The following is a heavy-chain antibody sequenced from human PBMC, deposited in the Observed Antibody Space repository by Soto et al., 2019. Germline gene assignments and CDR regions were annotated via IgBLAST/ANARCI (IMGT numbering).Heavy chain of an antibody. Sequence: SETLSLTCTVSGGSISSSSYYWGWIRQPPGKGLEWSGSIYYSGSTYYNPSRKSRVTISVDTSKNQFSLKLSSVTAADTAVYYCARRLRYFDWLPQGAFDYWGQGSLVTVAS. CDR2: IYYSGST. CDR3: ARRLRYFDWLPQGAFDY. J-gene: IGHJ4*02. D-gene: IGHD3-9*01. V-gene: IGHV4-39*01. CDR1: GGSISSSSYY.